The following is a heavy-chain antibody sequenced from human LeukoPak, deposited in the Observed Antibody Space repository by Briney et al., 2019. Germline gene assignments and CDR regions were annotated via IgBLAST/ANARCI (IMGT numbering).Heavy chain of an antibody. CDR3: CHSLSGRTGAFDI. Sequence: SQTLSLTCAISGDSVTSNSAAWNWIRQSPSRGLEWLGRTYYRSKWYNDYAVSVKSRITINPDTSKNQFSLQLDSVTPEDTAVYYCCHSLSGRTGAFDIWGRGTVVTVSS. D-gene: IGHD2-21*01. CDR1: GDSVTSNSAA. V-gene: IGHV6-1*01. CDR2: TYYRSKWYN. J-gene: IGHJ3*02.